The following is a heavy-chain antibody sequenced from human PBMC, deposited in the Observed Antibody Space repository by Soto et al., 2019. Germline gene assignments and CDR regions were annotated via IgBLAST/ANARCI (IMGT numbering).Heavy chain of an antibody. CDR1: GLTVSGKKY. Sequence: GGSLRLSCAAFGLTVSGKKYIAWVRQAPGKGLEWVSGVYDVDGTYYADSMKGRFTISRDTSKTIVYLEMNNLRPDDTAVYYCAPWILQEHAYDVWGLGKTVTVSS. CDR2: VYDVDGT. D-gene: IGHD4-4*01. J-gene: IGHJ3*01. V-gene: IGHV3-53*01. CDR3: APWILQEHAYDV.